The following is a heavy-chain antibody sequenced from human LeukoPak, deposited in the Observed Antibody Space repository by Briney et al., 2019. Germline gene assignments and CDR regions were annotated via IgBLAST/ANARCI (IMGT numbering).Heavy chain of an antibody. CDR1: GYTFTSYG. V-gene: IGHV1-46*01. Sequence: ASVKVSCKASGYTFTSYGISWVRQAPGQGLEWMGIINPSGGSTSYAQKFQGRVTMTRDTSTSTVYMELSSLRSEDTAVYYCARDRGWFGPWGQGTLVTVSS. J-gene: IGHJ5*02. CDR3: ARDRGWFGP. CDR2: INPSGGST.